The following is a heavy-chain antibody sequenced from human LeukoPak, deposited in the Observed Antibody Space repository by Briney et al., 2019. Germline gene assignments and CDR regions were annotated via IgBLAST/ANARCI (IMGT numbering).Heavy chain of an antibody. Sequence: SETLSLTCTVPGGSISNYYWSWIRQPPGKGLEWIGYIYYSGSTNYNPSLKSRVTISVDTSKNQFSLKLSSVTAADTAVYYCAREKNSYDSSGYYPRLYNWFDPWGQGTLVTVSS. V-gene: IGHV4-59*01. CDR1: GGSISNYY. CDR3: AREKNSYDSSGYYPRLYNWFDP. D-gene: IGHD3-22*01. J-gene: IGHJ5*02. CDR2: IYYSGST.